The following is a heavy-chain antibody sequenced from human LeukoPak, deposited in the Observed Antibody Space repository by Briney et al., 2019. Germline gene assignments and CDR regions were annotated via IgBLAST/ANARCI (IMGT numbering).Heavy chain of an antibody. CDR2: IGGSGGST. V-gene: IGHV3-23*01. D-gene: IGHD5-12*01. Sequence: GGSLRLSCAASGFTFTIYAMSWVRQAPGKGLEWVSSIGGSGGSTYYADSGKGRFTISRDNSKNTLSLQMHSLRAEDTAVYFCAHGRPGGLYSGPWPNFDYWGQGILVSVSS. J-gene: IGHJ4*02. CDR3: AHGRPGGLYSGPWPNFDY. CDR1: GFTFTIYA.